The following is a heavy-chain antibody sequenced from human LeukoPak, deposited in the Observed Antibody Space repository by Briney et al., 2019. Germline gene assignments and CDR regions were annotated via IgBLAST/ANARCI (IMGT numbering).Heavy chain of an antibody. CDR2: IRSKAYGGTA. J-gene: IGHJ4*02. D-gene: IGHD3-3*01. Sequence: PGRSLRLSCTASGFTFGDDGMSWFRQAPGKGLEGVGFIRSKAYGGTAEYAASVKGRFTVSRDDSKSIAYLEIKSLKIEDAGVYYCSRDFWRLGLNYWGQGTLVTVSS. V-gene: IGHV3-49*03. CDR1: GFTFGDDG. CDR3: SRDFWRLGLNY.